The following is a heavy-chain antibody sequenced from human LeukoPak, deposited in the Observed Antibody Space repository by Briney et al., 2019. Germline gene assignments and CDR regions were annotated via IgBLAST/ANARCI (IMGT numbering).Heavy chain of an antibody. V-gene: IGHV3-30*18. D-gene: IGHD5-12*01. CDR1: GFTFSSYG. CDR2: ISYDRSNK. CDR3: AKSTGKLRGGHQPTLYYFDY. Sequence: GGSLRLSCAASGFTFSSYGMHWVRPAPRKGLAWVAVISYDRSNKFYTYSVKGRFTISRDNCKNTLYLQMNSLRAEDRGVYYCAKSTGKLRGGHQPTLYYFDYWGQGTLVTVSS. J-gene: IGHJ4*02.